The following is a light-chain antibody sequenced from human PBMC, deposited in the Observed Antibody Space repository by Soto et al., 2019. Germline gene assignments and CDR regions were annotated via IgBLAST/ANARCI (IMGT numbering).Light chain of an antibody. CDR3: CSFAKGDNIV. CDR2: GVS. J-gene: IGLJ2*01. V-gene: IGLV2-23*02. Sequence: QSALTQPASVSGSPGQSLTISCTGTASDVGAYNLVSWYQLHPRKPPKLIIYGVSERPSGVSNRFSGSRSGYTASLTISGVQSEDEADYYCCSFAKGDNIVFGGGTKLTVL. CDR1: ASDVGAYNL.